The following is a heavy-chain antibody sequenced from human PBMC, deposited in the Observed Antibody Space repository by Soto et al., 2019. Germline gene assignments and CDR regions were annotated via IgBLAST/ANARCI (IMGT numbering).Heavy chain of an antibody. V-gene: IGHV3-21*01. CDR3: AVDSSGGGIAAAGRPY. J-gene: IGHJ4*02. CDR2: ISSSSSYI. Sequence: GGSLRLSCAASGFTFSSYSMNWVRQAPGKGLEWVSSISSSSSYIYYADSVKGRFTISRDNAKNSLYLQMNSLRAEDTAVYYCAVDSSGGGIAAAGRPYWGQGTLVTVSS. D-gene: IGHD6-13*01. CDR1: GFTFSSYS.